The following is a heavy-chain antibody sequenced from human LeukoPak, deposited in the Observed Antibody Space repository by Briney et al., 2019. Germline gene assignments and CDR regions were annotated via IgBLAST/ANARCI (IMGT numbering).Heavy chain of an antibody. CDR1: GGSFSGYY. CDR3: ARISTIYYYYYMDV. Sequence: SETLSLTCAVYGGSFSGYYWSWIRQPPGKGLEWIGEINHSGSTNYNPSLKSRVTTSVDTSKNQFSLKLSSVTAADTAVYYCARISTIYYYYYMDVWGKGTTVTVSS. J-gene: IGHJ6*03. D-gene: IGHD2-2*01. V-gene: IGHV4-34*01. CDR2: INHSGST.